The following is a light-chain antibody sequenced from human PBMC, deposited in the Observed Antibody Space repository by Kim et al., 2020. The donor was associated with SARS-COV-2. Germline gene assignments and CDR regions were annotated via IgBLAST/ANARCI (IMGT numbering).Light chain of an antibody. J-gene: IGKJ4*01. Sequence: DIQMTQSPSSLSASVGDRVTITCRASQGISSYLAWYQQKPGKIPKVLIYAASTLKSGVPSRFSGSGSGTEFTLTITNLQPEDVATYYCQKYSSAPLTFRGGTKVDIK. CDR1: QGISSY. CDR2: AAS. V-gene: IGKV1-27*01. CDR3: QKYSSAPLT.